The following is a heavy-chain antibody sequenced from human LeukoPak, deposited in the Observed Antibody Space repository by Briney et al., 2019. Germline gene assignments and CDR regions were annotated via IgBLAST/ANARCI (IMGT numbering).Heavy chain of an antibody. Sequence: RPGGSLRLSCAASGFSFDDYGMSWVRQAPGKGLEWVSGINWNGGSRGYADSVKGRFTISRDNARNSLYLQMNSLRAEDTALYYCARVSGGDGYNYGYYYYYMDVWGKGTTVTVSS. V-gene: IGHV3-20*04. CDR3: ARVSGGDGYNYGYYYYYMDV. CDR1: GFSFDDYG. J-gene: IGHJ6*03. CDR2: INWNGGSR. D-gene: IGHD5-24*01.